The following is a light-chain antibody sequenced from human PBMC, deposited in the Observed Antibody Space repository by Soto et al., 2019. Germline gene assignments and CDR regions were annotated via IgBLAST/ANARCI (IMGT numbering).Light chain of an antibody. Sequence: QSALTQPRSVSGSPGQSVTISSTGTSSDVGGSNLVSWYQQHAGRAPKLVIYDVIKRPSGVPDRFSGSKSGNTASLTISGLQVEDEADDYCCAYAGNALWVFGGGTMLTVL. CDR2: DVI. V-gene: IGLV2-11*01. CDR3: CAYAGNALWV. CDR1: SSDVGGSNL. J-gene: IGLJ3*02.